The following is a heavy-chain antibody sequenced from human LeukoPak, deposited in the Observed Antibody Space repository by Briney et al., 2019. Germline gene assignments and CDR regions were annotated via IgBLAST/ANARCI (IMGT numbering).Heavy chain of an antibody. CDR3: ARLWGDGYNLDY. CDR1: GGSISSSY. J-gene: IGHJ4*02. D-gene: IGHD5-24*01. V-gene: IGHV4-59*05. Sequence: PSETLSLTCTVSGGSISSSYWNWIRQPPGKGLEWIGSIYYRGSTYYNPSLKSRITISVDTSKNQFSLRLSSVTAADTAVYYCARLWGDGYNLDYWGQGTLVTVSS. CDR2: IYYRGST.